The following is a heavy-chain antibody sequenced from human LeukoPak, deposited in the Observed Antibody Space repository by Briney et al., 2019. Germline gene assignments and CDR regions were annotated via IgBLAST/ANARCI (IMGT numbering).Heavy chain of an antibody. CDR3: ARAMLSGYSYGSDYFDY. D-gene: IGHD5-18*01. Sequence: ASVKVSCKASGYTFTSYDINWVRQATGQGLEWMGWINPNSGGTNYAQKFQGRVTMTRDTSISTAYMELSRLRSDDTAVYYCARAMLSGYSYGSDYFDYWGQGTLVTVSS. V-gene: IGHV1-2*02. J-gene: IGHJ4*02. CDR2: INPNSGGT. CDR1: GYTFTSYD.